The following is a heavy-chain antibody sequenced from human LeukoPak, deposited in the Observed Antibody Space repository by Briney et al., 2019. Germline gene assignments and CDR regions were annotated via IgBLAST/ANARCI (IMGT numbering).Heavy chain of an antibody. J-gene: IGHJ5*02. Sequence: ASVMVSCKASGYTFTGYYIHWVRQAPGQGLEWMGWINPNSGGTNYAQKFQGRVTMTRDTSISTAYMELSRLRSDDTAVYYCARGRRYYYDSSGPWDNWFDPWGQGTLVTVSS. CDR2: INPNSGGT. D-gene: IGHD3-22*01. V-gene: IGHV1-2*02. CDR3: ARGRRYYYDSSGPWDNWFDP. CDR1: GYTFTGYY.